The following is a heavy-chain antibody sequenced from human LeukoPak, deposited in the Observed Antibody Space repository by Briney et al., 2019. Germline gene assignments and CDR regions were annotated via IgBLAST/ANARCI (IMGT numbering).Heavy chain of an antibody. CDR2: ISYDGSNK. J-gene: IGHJ4*02. CDR3: ARDTVTTWEEYYFDY. D-gene: IGHD4-17*01. V-gene: IGHV3-30*03. Sequence: GGSLRLSCAASGFTVNSNYMNWVRQAPGKGLEWVAVISYDGSNKYYADSVKGRFTISRDNSKNTLYLQMNSLRAEDTAVYYCARDTVTTWEEYYFDYWGQGTLVTVSS. CDR1: GFTVNSNY.